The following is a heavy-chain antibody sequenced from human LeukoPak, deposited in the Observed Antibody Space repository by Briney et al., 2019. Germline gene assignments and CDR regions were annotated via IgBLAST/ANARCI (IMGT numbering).Heavy chain of an antibody. J-gene: IGHJ6*02. D-gene: IGHD3-10*01. CDR1: GFTFSSYG. Sequence: GRSLRHSRAASGFTFSSYGMHWVRQAPGKGLEWVAVIWYDGSNKYYADSVKGRFTISRDNSKNTLYLQMNSLRAEDTAVYYCARNMVRGVIRVYGMDVWGQGTRVTVSS. CDR3: ARNMVRGVIRVYGMDV. V-gene: IGHV3-33*01. CDR2: IWYDGSNK.